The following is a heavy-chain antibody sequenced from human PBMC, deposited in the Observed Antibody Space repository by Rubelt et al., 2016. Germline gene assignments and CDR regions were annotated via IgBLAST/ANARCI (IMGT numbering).Heavy chain of an antibody. CDR1: GGFSSYYH. Sequence: QVQVQQWGAGLLKPSETLSLTCAVYGGFSSYYHWSWDRQPPGKGLEWIGETTYSGSTNYNTSLKGRVTLSVDTSKNQFSRGLGSGTAADTAMYYCARRNVVVTASPIDYWGQGTLVTVSS. D-gene: IGHD2-21*02. CDR3: ARRNVVVTASPIDY. V-gene: IGHV4-34*02. J-gene: IGHJ4*02. CDR2: TTYSGST.